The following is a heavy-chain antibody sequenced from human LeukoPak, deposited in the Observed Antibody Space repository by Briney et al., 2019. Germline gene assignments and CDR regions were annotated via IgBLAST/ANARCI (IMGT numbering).Heavy chain of an antibody. CDR2: LYYGGST. Sequence: PGGSLRLSCAASGXTVTYNYMTWVRQAPGKGLEWVSVLYYGGSTYYSDSVTGRFTISRDNSKNTLFLQMNSLRAEDTAVYYCVRSYFGSGDSWGQGTLVTVSS. J-gene: IGHJ4*02. D-gene: IGHD3-10*01. CDR1: GXTVTYNY. V-gene: IGHV3-66*01. CDR3: VRSYFGSGDS.